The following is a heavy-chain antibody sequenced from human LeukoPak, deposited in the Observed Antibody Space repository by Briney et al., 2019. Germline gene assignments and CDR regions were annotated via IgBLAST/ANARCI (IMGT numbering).Heavy chain of an antibody. CDR2: INHSGST. V-gene: IGHV4-34*08. CDR3: ARSPRNSSSWYFVDY. CDR1: GWTSSGHC. Sequence: SETLSLTSACYGWTSSGHCWIWIRQPPGKGLEWIGEINHSGSTNYNPSLKSRVTISVDTSKNQFSLKLSSVTAADTAVYYCARSPRNSSSWYFVDYWGQGTLVTVSS. J-gene: IGHJ4*02. D-gene: IGHD6-6*01.